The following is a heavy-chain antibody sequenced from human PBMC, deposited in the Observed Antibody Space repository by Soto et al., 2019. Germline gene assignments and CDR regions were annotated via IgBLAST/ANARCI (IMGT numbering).Heavy chain of an antibody. Sequence: GGSLRLSCAASGFTFSSYAMHWVRQAPGKGLEWVAVISYDGSNKYYADSVKGRFTISRDNSKNTLYLQMNSLRAEDTAVYYCARDRNIFWNIGVVVSATKWFDPWGQGTLVTVSS. J-gene: IGHJ5*02. CDR2: ISYDGSNK. CDR3: ARDRNIFWNIGVVVSATKWFDP. D-gene: IGHD2-15*01. V-gene: IGHV3-30-3*01. CDR1: GFTFSSYA.